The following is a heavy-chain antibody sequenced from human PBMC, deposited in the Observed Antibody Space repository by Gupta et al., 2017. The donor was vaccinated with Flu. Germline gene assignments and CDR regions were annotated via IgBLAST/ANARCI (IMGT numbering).Heavy chain of an antibody. Sequence: GISWVRQAPGQGLEWMGWISAYNGNTNYEQKLQGRVTMTTETSTSTAYMELRSMRSDDTAVYYCARTITNYDILTGYFSMYYFDYWGQGTLV. CDR1: G. V-gene: IGHV1-18*01. D-gene: IGHD3-9*01. CDR3: ARTITNYDILTGYFSMYYFDY. J-gene: IGHJ4*02. CDR2: ISAYNGNT.